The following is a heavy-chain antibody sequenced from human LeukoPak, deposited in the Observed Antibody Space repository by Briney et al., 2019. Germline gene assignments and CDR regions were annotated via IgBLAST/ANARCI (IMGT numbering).Heavy chain of an antibody. CDR3: AKGGSGTYYGIDY. CDR2: ISCIGTIT. D-gene: IGHD1-26*01. Sequence: GGSLRLSCAASGFTFSSYAMTWVRQAPGKGLEWVSSISCIGTITYYAASVKGRFTISRYNSKNTLYLQMTSLRAEDTAVYYCAKGGSGTYYGIDYWGQGTLVTVSS. J-gene: IGHJ4*02. CDR1: GFTFSSYA. V-gene: IGHV3-23*01.